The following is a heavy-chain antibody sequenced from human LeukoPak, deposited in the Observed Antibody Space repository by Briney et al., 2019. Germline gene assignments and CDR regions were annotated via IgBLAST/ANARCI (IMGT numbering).Heavy chain of an antibody. J-gene: IGHJ1*01. CDR3: AKDDSESSVQH. V-gene: IGHV4-59*01. CDR2: IYYSGST. Sequence: SETLSLTCTVSGGSISSYYWSWIRQPPGKGLEWIGYIYYSGSTNYNPSLKSRVTISVDTSKNQFSLKLSSVTAADTAVYYCAKDDSESSVQHWGQGTLVTVSS. CDR1: GGSISSYY. D-gene: IGHD6-19*01.